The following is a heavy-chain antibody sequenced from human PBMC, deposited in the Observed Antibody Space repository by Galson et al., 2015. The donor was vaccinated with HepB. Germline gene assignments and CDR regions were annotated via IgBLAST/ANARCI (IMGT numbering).Heavy chain of an antibody. Sequence: SLRLSCAASGFTFSSYAMHWVRQAPGKGLEWVAVISYDGSNKYYADSVKGRFTISRDNSKNTLYLQMNSLRAEDTAVYYCARDILTGYYYYGMDVWGQGTTVTVSS. CDR1: GFTFSSYA. CDR2: ISYDGSNK. V-gene: IGHV3-30-3*01. CDR3: ARDILTGYYYYGMDV. J-gene: IGHJ6*02. D-gene: IGHD3-9*01.